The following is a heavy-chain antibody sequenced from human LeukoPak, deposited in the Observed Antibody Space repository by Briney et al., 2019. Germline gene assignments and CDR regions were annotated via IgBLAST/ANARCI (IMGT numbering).Heavy chain of an antibody. J-gene: IGHJ4*02. CDR3: ARKWAVVGSSYFDY. V-gene: IGHV3-7*03. CDR2: IKKDGGVQ. CDR1: GFTFSNYW. D-gene: IGHD6-19*01. Sequence: GGSLRLSCTASGFTFSNYWMSWVRQAPGKGLEWVSHIKKDGGVQYYADSVKGRFTISRDNANNSLYLQMNSLRADDTAVYYCARKWAVVGSSYFDYWGEGTLVTLCS.